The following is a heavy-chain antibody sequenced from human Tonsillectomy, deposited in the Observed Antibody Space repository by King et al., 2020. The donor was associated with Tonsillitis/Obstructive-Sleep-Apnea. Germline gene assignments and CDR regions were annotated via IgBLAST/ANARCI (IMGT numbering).Heavy chain of an antibody. CDR2: IKQDANEK. CDR3: ARDAQYCGGDCYSYWYFDL. CDR1: GFTFGSYW. V-gene: IGHV3-7*04. D-gene: IGHD2-21*01. J-gene: IGHJ2*01. Sequence: QLVESGGGLVQPGGSLRLSCAASGFTFGSYWMSWVRQAPGKGLEWVANIKQDANEKYFVDSVKGRFTISRDNAKNSLYLQMNNVRAEDTAVYYCARDAQYCGGDCYSYWYFDLWGRGTLVTVSS.